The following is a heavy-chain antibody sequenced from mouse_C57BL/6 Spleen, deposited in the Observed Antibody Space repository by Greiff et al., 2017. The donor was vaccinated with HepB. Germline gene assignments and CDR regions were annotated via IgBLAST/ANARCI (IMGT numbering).Heavy chain of an antibody. CDR1: GFTFSSYG. J-gene: IGHJ2*01. D-gene: IGHD1-1*01. CDR3: ARHPDYGSSRSLPYYFDY. Sequence: EVHLVESGGDLVKPGGSLKLSCAASGFTFSSYGMSWVRQTPDKRLEWVATISSGGSYTYYPDSVKGRFTISRDNAKNTLYLQMSSLKSEDTAMYYCARHPDYGSSRSLPYYFDYWGQGTTLTVSS. CDR2: ISSGGSYT. V-gene: IGHV5-6*01.